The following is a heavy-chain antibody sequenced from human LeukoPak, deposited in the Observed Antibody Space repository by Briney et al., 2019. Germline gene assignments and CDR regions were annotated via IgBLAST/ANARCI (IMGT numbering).Heavy chain of an antibody. CDR1: GYTFTSYY. CDR2: INPSGGST. D-gene: IGHD3-22*01. V-gene: IGHV1-46*01. J-gene: IGHJ4*02. CDR3: ASSSGYYYAFDY. Sequence: ASVKVSCKASGYTFTSYYMHWVRQATGQGLEWMGIINPSGGSTSYAQKFQGRVTMTRDTSTSTVYMELSSLRSEDTAVYYCASSSGYYYAFDYWGQGTLVTVSS.